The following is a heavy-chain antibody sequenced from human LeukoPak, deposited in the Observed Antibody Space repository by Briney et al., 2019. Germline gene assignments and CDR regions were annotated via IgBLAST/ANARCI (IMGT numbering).Heavy chain of an antibody. V-gene: IGHV3-21*01. J-gene: IGHJ6*03. CDR2: ISSSSSYI. D-gene: IGHD6-25*01. CDR1: GFTFSSYS. Sequence: PGGSLRLSCAASGFTFSSYSMNWVRQAPGKGLEWVSSISSSSSYIYYADSVKGRFTISRDNAKNSLYLQKNSLRAEDTAVYYCARDPGQRDYYYYYYMDVWGKGTTVTVSS. CDR3: ARDPGQRDYYYYYYMDV.